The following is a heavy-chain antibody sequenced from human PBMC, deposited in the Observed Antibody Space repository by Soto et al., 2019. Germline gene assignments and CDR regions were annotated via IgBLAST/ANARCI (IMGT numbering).Heavy chain of an antibody. CDR1: EFTFSKHG. D-gene: IGHD2-8*01. Sequence: GGSLRLSCAASEFTFSKHGMHWVRQAPGKGLEWVAVISYDGSNKYYGDSVKDRFTISRDNSKNTLYLHMNSLRPEDTAVYFCAKGPPLLMVYPVLDSWGQGTLVTVSS. CDR2: ISYDGSNK. J-gene: IGHJ4*02. CDR3: AKGPPLLMVYPVLDS. V-gene: IGHV3-30*18.